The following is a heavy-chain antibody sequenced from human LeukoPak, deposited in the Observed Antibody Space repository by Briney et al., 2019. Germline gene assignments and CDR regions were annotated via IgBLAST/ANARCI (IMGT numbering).Heavy chain of an antibody. CDR3: ARDIGQLVVRYFDY. Sequence: PGGSLRLSCAASGFTFSSYAMHWVRQAPGKGLEWVAVISHDGSNKYYADSVKGRFTISRDNSKNTLYLQMNSLRAEDTAVYYCARDIGQLVVRYFDYWGQGTLVTVSS. CDR2: ISHDGSNK. J-gene: IGHJ4*02. V-gene: IGHV3-30-3*01. D-gene: IGHD6-6*01. CDR1: GFTFSSYA.